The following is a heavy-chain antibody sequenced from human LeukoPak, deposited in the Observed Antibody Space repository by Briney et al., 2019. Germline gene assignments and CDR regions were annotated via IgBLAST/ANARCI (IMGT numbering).Heavy chain of an antibody. CDR2: IYYSGGT. J-gene: IGHJ4*02. V-gene: IGHV4-59*02. CDR3: ARASYSSSWYLDY. D-gene: IGHD6-13*01. Sequence: SGTLSLTCTVSGGSVSSYYWSWIRQPPGKGLEWIGYIYYSGGTNYNPSLKSRVTISVDTSKNQFSLKLSSVTTADTAVYYCARASYSSSWYLDYWGQGTPVTVSS. CDR1: GGSVSSYY.